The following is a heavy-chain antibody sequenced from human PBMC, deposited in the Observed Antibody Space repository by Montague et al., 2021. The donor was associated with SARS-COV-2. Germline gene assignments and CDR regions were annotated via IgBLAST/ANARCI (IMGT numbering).Heavy chain of an antibody. CDR2: ISASGVRT. CDR1: GFTFSTYA. J-gene: IGHJ4*02. Sequence: SLRLSCAASGFTFSTYAVTWVRQAPGKGLEWVSSISASGVRTHXXXSXEGRFTISRDNSKNTLYLQMSSLRAEDTAVYFCLNYHGSGSYGDFWGQGTLVTVSP. CDR3: LNYHGSGSYGDF. D-gene: IGHD3-10*01. V-gene: IGHV3-23*01.